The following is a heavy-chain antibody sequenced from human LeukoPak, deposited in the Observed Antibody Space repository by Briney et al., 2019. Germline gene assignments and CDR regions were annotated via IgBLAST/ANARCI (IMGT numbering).Heavy chain of an antibody. CDR3: ARPNPENAFDI. V-gene: IGHV3-53*01. J-gene: IGHJ3*02. D-gene: IGHD1-14*01. Sequence: PGGSLRLSCAASGFTVSSNYMSWVRQAPGKGLEWASVIYSGGSTYYADSVKGRFTISRDNSKNTLYLQMNSLRAEDTAVYYCARPNPENAFDIWGQGTMVTVSS. CDR1: GFTVSSNY. CDR2: IYSGGST.